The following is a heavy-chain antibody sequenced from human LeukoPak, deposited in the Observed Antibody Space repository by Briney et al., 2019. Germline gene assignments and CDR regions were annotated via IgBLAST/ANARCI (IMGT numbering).Heavy chain of an antibody. V-gene: IGHV1-18*01. J-gene: IGHJ4*02. Sequence: ASVKVSCKASGYTFTSYGISWVRQAPGQGLEWMGWISAYNGNTNYAQKLQGRVTMTTDTSTSTAYMELRSLRSEDTAVYYCAILSLRGVFGDFWGQGTLVTVSS. CDR1: GYTFTSYG. CDR2: ISAYNGNT. CDR3: AILSLRGVFGDF. D-gene: IGHD3-10*01.